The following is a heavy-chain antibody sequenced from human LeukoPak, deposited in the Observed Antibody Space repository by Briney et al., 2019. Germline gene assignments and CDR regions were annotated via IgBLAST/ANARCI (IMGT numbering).Heavy chain of an antibody. V-gene: IGHV1-18*01. CDR1: GYTFTSYG. J-gene: IGHJ4*02. Sequence: AASVKVSCKASGYTFTSYGISWVRQAPGQGLEWMGWISAYNGNTNYAQKLQGRVTMTTDTSTSTAYMELRSLRADDTAVYYCARETNHYDFWSGHRGDFDYWGQGTLVTVSS. D-gene: IGHD3-3*01. CDR2: ISAYNGNT. CDR3: ARETNHYDFWSGHRGDFDY.